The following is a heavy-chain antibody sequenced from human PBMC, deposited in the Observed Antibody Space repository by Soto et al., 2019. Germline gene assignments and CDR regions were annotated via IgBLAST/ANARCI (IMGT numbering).Heavy chain of an antibody. V-gene: IGHV1-2*02. Sequence: QVQLVQSGAEVKKPGASVKVSCKASGYTFTGYYMHWVRQAPGQGLEWMGWINPNSGGTNYAQKLQGRVTMTRDTSISTAYMELSRLRSDDTAVYYCARNDRFTIFGVGGGGYWGQGTLVTVSS. CDR2: INPNSGGT. CDR1: GYTFTGYY. D-gene: IGHD3-3*01. J-gene: IGHJ4*02. CDR3: ARNDRFTIFGVGGGGY.